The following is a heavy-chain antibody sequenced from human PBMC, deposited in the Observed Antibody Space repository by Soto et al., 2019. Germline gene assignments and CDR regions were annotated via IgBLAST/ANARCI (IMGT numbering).Heavy chain of an antibody. J-gene: IGHJ6*01. CDR3: ARDLGSSWYSWKSYYYYDRMYV. CDR1: GGSISSGGYY. V-gene: IGHV4-31*03. D-gene: IGHD6-13*01. Sequence: SETLSLTCTVSGGSISSGGYYGSWIRQHPGKGLEWIGYIYYSGSTYYNPSLKSRVTISVDTSKNQFSLKLSSVTAADTAVYYCARDLGSSWYSWKSYYYYDRMYVWGQGTTVLGSA. CDR2: IYYSGST.